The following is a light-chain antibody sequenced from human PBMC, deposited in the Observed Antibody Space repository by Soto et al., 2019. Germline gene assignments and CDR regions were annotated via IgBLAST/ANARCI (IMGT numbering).Light chain of an antibody. V-gene: IGKV3-20*01. J-gene: IGKJ1*01. Sequence: EIVLTQSPGTLSLSPGERATLSCRASQSVSSSYLAWYQQKPGQAPRLLIYGASSRATGIPDRFGGSGSGTDFTLTISRLEPEDFAVYYCQQYGSSPGTFGRGTKVEIK. CDR1: QSVSSSY. CDR3: QQYGSSPGT. CDR2: GAS.